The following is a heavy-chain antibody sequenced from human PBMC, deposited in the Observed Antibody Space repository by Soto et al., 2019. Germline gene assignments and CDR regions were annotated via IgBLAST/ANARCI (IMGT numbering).Heavy chain of an antibody. CDR1: SGSFSGYY. D-gene: IGHD6-13*01. J-gene: IGHJ6*02. Sequence: ETLSLTCSIYSGSFSGYYWSWIRQPPGKGLEWIGEISQSGNTNYSPSLKSRVSISIDTSKKQFSLNLASVSAADTAVYYCAKSSSRSSLGQYGLDVWGQGTTVTVSS. CDR3: AKSSSRSSLGQYGLDV. V-gene: IGHV4-34*01. CDR2: ISQSGNT.